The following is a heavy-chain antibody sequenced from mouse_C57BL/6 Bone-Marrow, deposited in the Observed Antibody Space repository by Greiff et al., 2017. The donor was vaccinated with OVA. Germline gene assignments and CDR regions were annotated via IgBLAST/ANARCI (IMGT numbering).Heavy chain of an antibody. CDR3: ARRRLYGSSSFDY. D-gene: IGHD1-1*01. Sequence: QVQLQQPGAELVMPGASVKLSCKASGYTFTSYWMHWVKQRPGQGLEWIGEIDPSDSYPNYNQKFKGKSTLTVDKYTSTAYMQLSSLTSEDSAVYYCARRRLYGSSSFDYWGQGTTLTVSS. J-gene: IGHJ2*01. V-gene: IGHV1-69*01. CDR2: IDPSDSYP. CDR1: GYTFTSYW.